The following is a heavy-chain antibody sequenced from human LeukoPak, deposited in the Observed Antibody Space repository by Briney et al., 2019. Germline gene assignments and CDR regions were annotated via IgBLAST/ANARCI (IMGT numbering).Heavy chain of an antibody. V-gene: IGHV1-46*01. CDR1: GYTFTSFG. CDR3: AREAYYYDSSGYPIEYYYYYYMDV. J-gene: IGHJ6*03. Sequence: ASVKVSCKASGYTFTSFGISWVRQAPGQGLEWMGIINPSGGSTSYAQKFQGRVTMTRDTSTSTVYMELSSLRSEDTAVYYCAREAYYYDSSGYPIEYYYYYYMDVWGKGTTVTISS. D-gene: IGHD3-22*01. CDR2: INPSGGST.